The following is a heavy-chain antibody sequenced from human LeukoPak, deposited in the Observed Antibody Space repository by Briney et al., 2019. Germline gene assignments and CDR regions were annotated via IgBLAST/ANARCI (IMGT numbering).Heavy chain of an antibody. CDR3: ARGVDAGAFDI. V-gene: IGHV3-53*01. Sequence: GGSLRLSCAASGFTVSSNYMSWVRQAPGKGLEWVSVIYSGGSAHYADSVKGRFTISIDKSKNTMYLQMNSLRAEDTAVYYCARGVDAGAFDIWGQGTMVTVSS. CDR2: IYSGGSA. CDR1: GFTVSSNY. J-gene: IGHJ3*02.